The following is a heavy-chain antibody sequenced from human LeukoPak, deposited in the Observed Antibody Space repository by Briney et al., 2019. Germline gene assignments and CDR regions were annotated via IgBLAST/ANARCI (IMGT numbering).Heavy chain of an antibody. CDR1: GTSTNSYY. J-gene: IGHJ4*02. V-gene: IGHV4-59*08. CDR2: VYTSGGT. D-gene: IGHD3/OR15-3a*01. CDR3: ARQAGLVIWD. Sequence: KPSETLSLTCSVSGTSTNSYYWSWIRLPPGQGLEWIGCVYTSGGTTYNPSLKSRVTISVDTSKNQFSLKLSSVTAADTAVYYCARQAGLVIWDWGQGTLVTVSS.